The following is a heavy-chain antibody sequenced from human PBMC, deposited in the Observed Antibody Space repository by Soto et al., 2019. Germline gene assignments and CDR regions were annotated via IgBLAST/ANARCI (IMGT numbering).Heavy chain of an antibody. CDR3: ARVQDFWSGPGGVWFDP. CDR2: IIPIFGTA. D-gene: IGHD3-3*01. V-gene: IGHV1-69*13. J-gene: IGHJ5*02. Sequence: ASVKVSCKASGGTFSSYAISWVRQAPGQGLEWMGGIIPIFGTANYAQKFQGRVTITADESTSTAYMELSSLRSEDTAVYYCARVQDFWSGPGGVWFDPWGQGTLVTVSS. CDR1: GGTFSSYA.